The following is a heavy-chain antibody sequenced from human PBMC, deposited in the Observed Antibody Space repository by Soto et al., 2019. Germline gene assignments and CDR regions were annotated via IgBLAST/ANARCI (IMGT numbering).Heavy chain of an antibody. Sequence: GGSLRLSCASSGFTVSSYSMNWVRQAPGKGLEWVSSISSSSSYIYYADSVKGRFTISRDNAKNSLFLQMNSLRAEDTAIYYSGRELIVGPAEYFQHWGQGTLVTVSS. J-gene: IGHJ1*01. D-gene: IGHD1-26*01. V-gene: IGHV3-21*06. CDR2: ISSSSSYI. CDR3: GRELIVGPAEYFQH. CDR1: GFTVSSYS.